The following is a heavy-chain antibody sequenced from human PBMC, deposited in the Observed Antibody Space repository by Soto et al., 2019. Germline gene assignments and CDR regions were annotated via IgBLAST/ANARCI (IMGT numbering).Heavy chain of an antibody. CDR1: GDSVSSNSAA. CDR3: ARKWAFDH. D-gene: IGHD2-8*01. J-gene: IGHJ4*02. CDR2: TYYRSKWYF. V-gene: IGHV6-1*01. Sequence: QVQLQQSGPGLVRPSQTLSLTCAISGDSVSSNSAAWNWIRQSPSRGLEWLGRTYYRSKWYFDXXVXXKGRITINPDTSKNQFSLQLNSVTPDDTAVYYSARKWAFDHWGQGTLVTVSS.